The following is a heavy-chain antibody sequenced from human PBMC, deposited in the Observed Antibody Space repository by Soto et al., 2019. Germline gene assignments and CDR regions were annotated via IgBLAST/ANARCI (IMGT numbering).Heavy chain of an antibody. CDR1: GFTFSSYW. CDR2: IKQDGSEK. V-gene: IGHV3-7*04. CDR3: AKDVLAARPDY. J-gene: IGHJ4*02. Sequence: GGSLRLSCAASGFTFSSYWMSWVRQAPGKGLEWVANIKQDGSEKYYVDSVKGRFTISRDNAKNSLYLQMNSLRAEDTAVYYCAKDVLAARPDYWGQGTLVTVSS. D-gene: IGHD6-6*01.